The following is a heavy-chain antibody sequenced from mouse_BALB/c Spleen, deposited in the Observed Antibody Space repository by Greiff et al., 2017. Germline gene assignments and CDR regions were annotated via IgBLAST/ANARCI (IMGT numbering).Heavy chain of an antibody. CDR1: GYAFSSYW. CDR3: ARATMISYAMDY. Sequence: VMLVESGAELVRPGSSVKISCKASGYAFSSYWMNWVKQRPGQGLEWIGQIYPGDGDTNYNGKFKGKATLTADKSSSTAYMQLSSLTSEDSAVYFCARATMISYAMDYWGQGTSVTVSS. CDR2: IYPGDGDT. J-gene: IGHJ4*01. V-gene: IGHV1-80*01. D-gene: IGHD2-4*01.